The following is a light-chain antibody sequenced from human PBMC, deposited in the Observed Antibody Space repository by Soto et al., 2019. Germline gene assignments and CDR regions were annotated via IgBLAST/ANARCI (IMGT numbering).Light chain of an antibody. Sequence: EIVLTQSPGTLSLSPGERATLSCRASQSVSSSYLAWYQQKPGQAPRLLIYGASSRAAGIPDRFSGSGSGTDFTLTISRLAPEDFAVYYCQQFASSSTFGQGTKVQIK. J-gene: IGKJ1*01. V-gene: IGKV3-20*01. CDR1: QSVSSSY. CDR2: GAS. CDR3: QQFASSST.